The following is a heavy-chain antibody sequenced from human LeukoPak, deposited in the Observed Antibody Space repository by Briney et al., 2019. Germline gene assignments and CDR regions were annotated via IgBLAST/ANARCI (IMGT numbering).Heavy chain of an antibody. D-gene: IGHD2-2*02. CDR1: GYSFTTYW. V-gene: IGHV5-51*01. J-gene: IGHJ3*02. CDR2: IYPGDSDT. Sequence: GESLKISCKGSGYSFTTYWIGWVRQMPGKGLEWMGIIYPGDSDTRYSPSFQGQVTISADKSISTAYLQWSSLKASDTAMYYCASSYCSSTSCNRNAFDIWGQGTMVTVSS. CDR3: ASSYCSSTSCNRNAFDI.